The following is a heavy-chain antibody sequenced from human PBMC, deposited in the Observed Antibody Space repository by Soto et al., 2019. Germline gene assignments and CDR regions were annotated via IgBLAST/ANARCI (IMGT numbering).Heavy chain of an antibody. D-gene: IGHD3-10*01. CDR1: GDSFSRYY. CDR3: ARGSNYYDSTNWFDS. V-gene: IGHV4-59*01. CDR2: IYYSVTT. J-gene: IGHJ5*01. Sequence: SETLSLTCTVSGDSFSRYYWSWIRQPPGKGLEWIGYIYYSVTTNYIPSLKGRVTISVDTSKNQFSLKLSSVTAADTAVYFCARGSNYYDSTNWFDSWGQGTLVTVSS.